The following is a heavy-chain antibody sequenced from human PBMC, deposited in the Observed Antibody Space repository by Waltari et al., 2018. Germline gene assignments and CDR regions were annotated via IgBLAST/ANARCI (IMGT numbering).Heavy chain of an antibody. CDR1: GFTFSSYA. D-gene: IGHD3-10*01. Sequence: EVQLLESGGGLVQPGGSLRLSCAASGFTFSSYAMSWVRQAPGKGLEWVSAISGSGGSTYNADSVKGRFTISIDNSKNTLYLQMNSLRAEDTSVYYCEKDNLVRGADYWGQGTLVTVSS. CDR3: EKDNLVRGADY. J-gene: IGHJ4*02. CDR2: ISGSGGST. V-gene: IGHV3-23*01.